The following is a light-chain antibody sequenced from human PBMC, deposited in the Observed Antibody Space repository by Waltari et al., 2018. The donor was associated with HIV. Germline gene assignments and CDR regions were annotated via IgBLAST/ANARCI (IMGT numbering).Light chain of an antibody. V-gene: IGLV2-23*02. CDR1: SSDVGSYNL. J-gene: IGLJ2*01. Sequence: QSALTQPASVSGSPGQSITMSCTGTSSDVGSYNLVSWYQQHPGNAPKLIIYEVKKRPAGITNRFSGCKAGNTASLTITGLQAEDEADYHGCSYAIGGTCVFGGGTKVTVL. CDR3: CSYAIGGTCV. CDR2: EVK.